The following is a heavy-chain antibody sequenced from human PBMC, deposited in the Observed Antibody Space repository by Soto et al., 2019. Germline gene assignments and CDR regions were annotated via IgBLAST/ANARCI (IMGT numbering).Heavy chain of an antibody. CDR3: ARGVVAATSRAFDI. CDR1: GFTFSSYA. V-gene: IGHV3-23*01. Sequence: HPGGSLRLSCAASGFTFSSYAMSWVRQAPGKGLEWVSAISGSGGSTYYADSVKGRFTISRDNSKNTLYLQMNSLRAEDTAVYYCARGVVAATSRAFDIWGQGTMVTVSS. CDR2: ISGSGGST. J-gene: IGHJ3*02. D-gene: IGHD2-15*01.